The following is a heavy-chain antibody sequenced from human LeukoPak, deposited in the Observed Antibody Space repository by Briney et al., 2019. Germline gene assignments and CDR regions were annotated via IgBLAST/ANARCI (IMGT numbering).Heavy chain of an antibody. CDR2: ISSSSSYI. V-gene: IGHV3-21*01. J-gene: IGHJ4*02. CDR3: ARGVAGTFIFRDFDY. CDR1: GFTFSSYS. Sequence: PGGSLRLSCAASGFTFSSYSMNWVRQAPGKGLEWVSSISSSSSYIYYADSVKGRFTISRDNAKNSLYLQMNSLRAEDTAVYYCARGVAGTFIFRDFDYWGQGTLVTVSS. D-gene: IGHD6-19*01.